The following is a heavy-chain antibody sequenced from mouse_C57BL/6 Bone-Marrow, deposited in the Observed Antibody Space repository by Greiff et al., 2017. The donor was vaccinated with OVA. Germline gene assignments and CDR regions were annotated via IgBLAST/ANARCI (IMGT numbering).Heavy chain of an antibody. CDR2: ISGGGGNT. CDR1: GFTFSSYT. Sequence: EVMLVESGGGLVKPGGSLKLSCAASGFTFSSYTMSWVRQTPEKRLEWVATISGGGGNTYYPASVKGRFTISRDNAKNTLYLQMSSLRSEDTALYYCARQGSSYRYFDVWGTGTTVTVSS. V-gene: IGHV5-9*01. CDR3: ARQGSSYRYFDV. D-gene: IGHD1-1*01. J-gene: IGHJ1*03.